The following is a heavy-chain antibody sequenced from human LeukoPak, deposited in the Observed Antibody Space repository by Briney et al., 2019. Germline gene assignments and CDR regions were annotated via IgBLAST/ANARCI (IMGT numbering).Heavy chain of an antibody. CDR1: GGSISSGDFY. V-gene: IGHV4-30-4*08. J-gene: IGHJ1*01. CDR3: ARDNYDYVWGRYRQRNPEYFQH. Sequence: PSETLSLTCTVSGGSISSGDFYWSWIRQPPGEGLQWIGSIYSTGSTNYNPSLKSRVTISVDTSKNLFSLKLSSVTAAATAVYYCARDNYDYVWGRYRQRNPEYFQHWGQGTLVTVSS. CDR2: IYSTGST. D-gene: IGHD3-16*02.